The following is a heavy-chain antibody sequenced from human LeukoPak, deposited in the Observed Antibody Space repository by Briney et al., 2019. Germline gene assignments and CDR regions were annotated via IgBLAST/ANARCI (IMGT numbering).Heavy chain of an antibody. J-gene: IGHJ4*02. D-gene: IGHD3-22*01. CDR3: ARRGRDYYDSSVGY. V-gene: IGHV3-21*01. CDR2: ISSSSSYI. CDR1: GFIFSNYA. Sequence: GGSLRLSCAASGFIFSNYAMPWVRQAPGKGLAGVSSISSSSSYISYADSVKSRLTISRDNAKNSLYLQMISLRAEDTAVYYCARRGRDYYDSSVGYWGQGTLVTVSS.